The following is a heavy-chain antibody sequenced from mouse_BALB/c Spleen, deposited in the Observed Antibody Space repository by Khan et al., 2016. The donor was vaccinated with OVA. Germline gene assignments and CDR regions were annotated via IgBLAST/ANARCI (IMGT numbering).Heavy chain of an antibody. CDR1: GFTFSNYV. Sequence: LVESGGDLVKPGGSLKLSCAASGFTFSNYVMSWVRQTPEKRLEWVASISSGGTTYFPDSVKGRFTISRDNGRNILYLQMSSLRSEDTAMYYCARDYWFTYWGQGTLVTVSA. CDR3: ARDYWFTY. CDR2: ISSGGTT. J-gene: IGHJ3*01. V-gene: IGHV5-6-5*01.